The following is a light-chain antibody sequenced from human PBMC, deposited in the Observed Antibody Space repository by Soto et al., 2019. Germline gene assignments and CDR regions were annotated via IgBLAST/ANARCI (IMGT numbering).Light chain of an antibody. CDR3: AAWADSLNGVV. J-gene: IGLJ2*01. CDR1: SSNIGSHA. V-gene: IGLV1-44*01. Sequence: QSVLTQPPSASGTPGQRVPISCSGSSSNIGSHAIHWYQQLPGPAPKLLMHSSNQRPSGVPDRFSGSKSGTSASLAISGLQADDEDDYYCAAWADSLNGVVFGGGTKVTVL. CDR2: SSN.